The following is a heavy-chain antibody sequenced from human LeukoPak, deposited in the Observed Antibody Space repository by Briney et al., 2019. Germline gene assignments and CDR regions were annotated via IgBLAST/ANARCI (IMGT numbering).Heavy chain of an antibody. CDR3: ARVGSSWFGELLAFDY. CDR2: IYYSGST. D-gene: IGHD3-10*01. V-gene: IGHV4-39*07. CDR1: GGSISSSSYY. J-gene: IGHJ4*02. Sequence: SETLSLTCIVSGGSISSSSYYWGWIRQPPGKGLEWIGSIYYSGSTYYNPSLKSRVTISVDTSKNQFSLKLSSVTAADTAVYYCARVGSSWFGELLAFDYWGQGTLVTVSS.